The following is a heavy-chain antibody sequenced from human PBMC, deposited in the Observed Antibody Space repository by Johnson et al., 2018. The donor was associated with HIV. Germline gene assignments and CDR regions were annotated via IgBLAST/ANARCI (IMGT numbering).Heavy chain of an antibody. Sequence: QVQLVESGGGVVQPGRSLRLSCAASGFTFSSYGMHWVRQAPGQGLEWVAVISYDGSNKYYADSVKGRFTISRDKSKNKLYLQMNSLRAEDTAVYYCARDGGYSSSWNKYAFDIWGRTMVTVSS. CDR2: ISYDGSNK. V-gene: IGHV3-30*03. CDR1: GFTFSSYG. J-gene: IGHJ3*02. D-gene: IGHD6-13*01. CDR3: ARDGGYSSSWNKYAFDI.